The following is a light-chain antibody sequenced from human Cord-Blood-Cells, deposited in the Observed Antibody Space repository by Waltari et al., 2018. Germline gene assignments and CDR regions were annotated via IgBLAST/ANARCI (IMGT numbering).Light chain of an antibody. Sequence: DIQMTQSPSSLSASVGDRVTITCRASQSISSYLNRYQQKPGKAPKLLIYAASSLQSGVPSRFSGSGSGTEFTLTISSLQPEDFATYYCQQCYSTPLTVGGGTKVEIK. CDR3: QQCYSTPLT. CDR1: QSISSY. CDR2: AAS. V-gene: IGKV1-39*01. J-gene: IGKJ4*01.